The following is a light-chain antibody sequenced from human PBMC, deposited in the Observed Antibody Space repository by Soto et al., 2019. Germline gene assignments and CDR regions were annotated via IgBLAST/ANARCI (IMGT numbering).Light chain of an antibody. CDR2: DAS. Sequence: DIPITQSPSSLSASVGDRVTITCRASQSISTSLCWFQQKPGRAPKLLISDASTLQSGVPSRFSGSGFGTDFTLTISSLQPEDFAAYYCLQTYTVPRTFGQGTNLDIK. J-gene: IGKJ2*01. CDR1: QSISTS. CDR3: LQTYTVPRT. V-gene: IGKV1-39*01.